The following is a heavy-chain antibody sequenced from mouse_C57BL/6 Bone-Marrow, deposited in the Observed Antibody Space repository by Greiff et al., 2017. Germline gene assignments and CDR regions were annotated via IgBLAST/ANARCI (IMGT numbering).Heavy chain of an antibody. CDR2: INPSSGYT. CDR1: GYTFTSYW. J-gene: IGHJ2*01. V-gene: IGHV1-7*01. D-gene: IGHD1-1*01. Sequence: VKLVESGAELAKPGASVKLSCKASGYTFTSYWMHWVKQRPGQGLEWIGYINPSSGYTKYNQKFKDKATLTADKSSSTAYMQLSSLTYEYSAVYYCANYYGSSYGYFDYWGQGTTLTVSS. CDR3: ANYYGSSYGYFDY.